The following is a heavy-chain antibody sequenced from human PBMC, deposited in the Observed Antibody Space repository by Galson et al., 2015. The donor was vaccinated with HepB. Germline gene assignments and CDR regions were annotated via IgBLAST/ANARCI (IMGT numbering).Heavy chain of an antibody. Sequence: PALVKPTQTLTLTCTFSGFSLSTSGMCVSWIRQPPGKALEWLALIDWDDDKYYSTSLKTRLTISKDTSKNQVVLTMTNMDSVDTATYYCARISGVTTYYYYGMDVWGQGTTVTVSS. CDR3: ARISGVTTYYYYGMDV. D-gene: IGHD4-17*01. CDR1: GFSLSTSGMC. CDR2: IDWDDDK. J-gene: IGHJ6*02. V-gene: IGHV2-70*01.